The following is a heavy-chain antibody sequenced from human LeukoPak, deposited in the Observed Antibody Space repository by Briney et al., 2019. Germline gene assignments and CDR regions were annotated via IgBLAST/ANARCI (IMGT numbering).Heavy chain of an antibody. J-gene: IGHJ2*01. Sequence: SETLSLTCTVSGGSISSYYWSWIRQPPGKGLEWIGYIYYSGSTNYNPSLKSRVTISVDTSKNQFSLKLSSVTAADTAVYYCARRFPSYYYDSSGYYWPGDWYFDPWGRGTLVTVSS. V-gene: IGHV4-59*08. CDR2: IYYSGST. D-gene: IGHD3-22*01. CDR1: GGSISSYY. CDR3: ARRFPSYYYDSSGYYWPGDWYFDP.